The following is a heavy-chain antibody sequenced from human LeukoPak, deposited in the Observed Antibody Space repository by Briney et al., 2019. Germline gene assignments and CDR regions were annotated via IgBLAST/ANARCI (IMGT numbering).Heavy chain of an antibody. CDR1: GFTFSSYG. D-gene: IGHD4-17*01. J-gene: IGHJ4*02. CDR2: ISYDGSNK. Sequence: GGSLRLSCAASGFTFSSYGMHWIRQAPGKGLEWVAVISYDGSNKYYADSVKGRFTISRDNSKNTLYLQMNSLRAEDTAVYYCAKPPVTTGWLSDYWGQGTLVTVSS. V-gene: IGHV3-30*18. CDR3: AKPPVTTGWLSDY.